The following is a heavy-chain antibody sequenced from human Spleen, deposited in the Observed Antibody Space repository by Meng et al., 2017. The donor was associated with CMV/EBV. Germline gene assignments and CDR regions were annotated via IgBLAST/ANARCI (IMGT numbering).Heavy chain of an antibody. Sequence: GESLKISCAASGFTFSTYWMNWVRQAPGKGLEWVANIKQDGSEKYYVDSVKGRFTISRDNAKNSLYLQMNILRAEDTAVYYCASGYHYYYGLDVWGQGTTVTVSS. CDR1: GFTFSTYW. D-gene: IGHD3-22*01. CDR3: ASGYHYYYGLDV. CDR2: IKQDGSEK. J-gene: IGHJ6*02. V-gene: IGHV3-7*01.